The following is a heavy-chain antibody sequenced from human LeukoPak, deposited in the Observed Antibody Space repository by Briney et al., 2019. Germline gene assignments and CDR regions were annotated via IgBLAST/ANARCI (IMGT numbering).Heavy chain of an antibody. CDR3: ARDGVAGGFDY. CDR2: IHYSGST. D-gene: IGHD6-19*01. V-gene: IGHV4-59*01. Sequence: SETLSLTCTVSGGSIGSYYWSWIRQPPGEGLEWIGYIHYSGSTNHNASLKSRVTISVDTSKNQFSLKLSSVTAADTAVYYCARDGVAGGFDYWGQGTLVTVSS. J-gene: IGHJ4*02. CDR1: GGSIGSYY.